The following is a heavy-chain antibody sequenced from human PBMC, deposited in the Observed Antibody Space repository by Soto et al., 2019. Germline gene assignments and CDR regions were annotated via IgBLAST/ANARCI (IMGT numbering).Heavy chain of an antibody. J-gene: IGHJ4*02. D-gene: IGHD3-22*01. CDR3: AHGIPTNTFYDTSGYYPYYFDY. Sequence: QITLKESGPTLVKPTQTLTLTCTFSGFSLSTNGVGVGWIRQPPGKALEWLALIYWNDDERYSPSLKSRLTITKDTSKNQVVLTMTNMDPVDTATYFCAHGIPTNTFYDTSGYYPYYFDYWGQGTLVTVSS. CDR1: GFSLSTNGVG. CDR2: IYWNDDE. V-gene: IGHV2-5*01.